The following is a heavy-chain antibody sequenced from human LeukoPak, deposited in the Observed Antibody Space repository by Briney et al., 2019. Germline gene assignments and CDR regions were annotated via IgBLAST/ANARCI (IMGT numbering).Heavy chain of an antibody. CDR2: ISSSSSYI. CDR3: ANNLYCASASCL. Sequence: PGGSLRLSCAASGFTFSSYSMNWVRQAPGKGLEWVSSISSSSSYIYYADSVKDRFTISRDNANNSLYLQMNSLKVEDTATYYCANNLYCASASCLWGQGTLVSVSS. D-gene: IGHD2-2*01. CDR1: GFTFSSYS. J-gene: IGHJ4*02. V-gene: IGHV3-21*01.